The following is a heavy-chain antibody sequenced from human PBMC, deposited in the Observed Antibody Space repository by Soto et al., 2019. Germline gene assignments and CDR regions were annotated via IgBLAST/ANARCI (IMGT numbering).Heavy chain of an antibody. J-gene: IGHJ5*02. Sequence: QVQLVQSGAEVKKPGSSVKVSCKASGGTFSSYAISWVRQAPGQGLEWMGGIIPIFGTANYAQKFQGRVTSTAGESTSTADMELSSLRSEDTAVYYCARVLGTSSSWYRGWFDPWGQGTLVTVSS. CDR2: IIPIFGTA. CDR1: GGTFSSYA. V-gene: IGHV1-69*12. D-gene: IGHD6-13*01. CDR3: ARVLGTSSSWYRGWFDP.